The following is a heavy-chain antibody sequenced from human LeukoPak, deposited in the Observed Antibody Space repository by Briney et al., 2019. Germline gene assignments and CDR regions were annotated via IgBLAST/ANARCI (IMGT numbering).Heavy chain of an antibody. CDR1: GFILSNYW. Sequence: AGGSLRLSCAASGFILSNYWMTWVRQSPGKGLEWVANIKEDGSEKYYVDSVKGRFTISRDNAKNSLYLQMNSLRAEDTAVYYCARDPGDFAYWGQGTLVTVSS. J-gene: IGHJ4*02. CDR2: IKEDGSEK. CDR3: ARDPGDFAY. D-gene: IGHD3-16*01. V-gene: IGHV3-7*01.